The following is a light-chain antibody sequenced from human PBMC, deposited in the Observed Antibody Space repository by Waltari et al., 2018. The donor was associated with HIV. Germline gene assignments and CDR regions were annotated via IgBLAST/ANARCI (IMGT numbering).Light chain of an antibody. CDR1: DSDFGYGNF. V-gene: IGLV2-14*03. CDR2: EVD. Sequence: SVVTQPASVSGFPGQSVTISCTGTDSDFGYGNFVSWYQQNPGKAPKVILFEVDSRASGVDDRFSGSKSGNTASLTISGLRTEDEANYYCSSFTKDFTVIFGGGTKVTIL. J-gene: IGLJ2*01. CDR3: SSFTKDFTVI.